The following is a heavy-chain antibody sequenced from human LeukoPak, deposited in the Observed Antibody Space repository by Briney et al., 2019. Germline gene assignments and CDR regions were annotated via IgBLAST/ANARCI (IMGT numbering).Heavy chain of an antibody. CDR2: INHSGSP. CDR1: GGSFSGYY. CDR3: ARVEYQPYYYMDV. V-gene: IGHV4-34*01. J-gene: IGHJ6*03. D-gene: IGHD2-2*01. Sequence: SETLSLTCAVYGGSFSGYYWSWIRQPPGKGREWIGEINHSGSPHYTPSLKTRVTISVDTSKNQFSLKLSSVTAADTAVYYCARVEYQPYYYMDVWGKGTTVTVSS.